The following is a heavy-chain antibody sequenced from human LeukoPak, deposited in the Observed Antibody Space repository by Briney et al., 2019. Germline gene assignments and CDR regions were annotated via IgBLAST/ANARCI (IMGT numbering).Heavy chain of an antibody. V-gene: IGHV3-23*01. J-gene: IGHJ4*02. CDR2: ISGSGGST. D-gene: IGHD3-3*01. CDR1: GFTFSTYA. Sequence: GGSLRLSCAASGFTFSTYAMSWVREAPGKGLEWVSTISGSGGSTYYADSVKGRFTISRDNSKNTLYLQMNSLRAEDTAVYYCAKVAIFGVVIATFDYWGQGTLVTVTS. CDR3: AKVAIFGVVIATFDY.